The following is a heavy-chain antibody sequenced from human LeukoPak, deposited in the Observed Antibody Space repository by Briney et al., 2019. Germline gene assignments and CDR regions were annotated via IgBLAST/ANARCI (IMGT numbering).Heavy chain of an antibody. J-gene: IGHJ4*02. CDR1: GFTFSSYA. CDR2: ISGNDNST. D-gene: IGHD3-22*01. CDR3: AQAPSHSSAYELEFDY. Sequence: GGSLRLSCAASGFTFSSYAMSWVRQAPGKGLEWVSGISGNDNSTYYADSVKGRYTISRDNSQNMLYLEMNSLRAEDTAVYYCAQAPSHSSAYELEFDYWGQGTRVTVSS. V-gene: IGHV3-23*01.